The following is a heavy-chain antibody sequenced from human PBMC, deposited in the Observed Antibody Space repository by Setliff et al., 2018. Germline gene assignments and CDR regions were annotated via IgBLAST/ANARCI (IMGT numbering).Heavy chain of an antibody. Sequence: LSLTCTVSGGSISSYYWSWIRQPAGKGLEWIGHIYIGGSANYNPSLKSRVTMSVDTSKNQFSLKVSSVTAADTAVYYCARSFSRREKFLLDYWGQGALVTVSS. CDR1: GGSISSYY. V-gene: IGHV4-4*07. CDR3: ARSFSRREKFLLDY. CDR2: IYIGGSA. J-gene: IGHJ4*02.